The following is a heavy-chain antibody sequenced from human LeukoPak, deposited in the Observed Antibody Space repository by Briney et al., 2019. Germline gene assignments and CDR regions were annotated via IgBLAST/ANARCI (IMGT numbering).Heavy chain of an antibody. J-gene: IGHJ4*02. CDR3: AKDFGRSAYDRPFDY. CDR1: GYTFTSYY. D-gene: IGHD5-12*01. CDR2: INPSGGST. Sequence: ASVKVSCKASGYTFTSYYMHWVRQAPGQGLEWMGIINPSGGSTSYAQKFQGRVTMTRDTSTSTVYMELSSLRSEDTALYYCAKDFGRSAYDRPFDYWGQGTLVTVSS. V-gene: IGHV1-46*01.